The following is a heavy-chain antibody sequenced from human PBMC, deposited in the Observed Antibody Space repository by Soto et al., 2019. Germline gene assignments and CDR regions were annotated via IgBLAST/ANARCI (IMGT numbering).Heavy chain of an antibody. CDR2: IYSAGSA. Sequence: PGGSLRLSCAASGFTVSTYHMSWVRQAPGKGLEWVSVIYSAGSADFADSVKVRFTISRDNSKNTLYLQMSSLRAEDTAVYYCARDRIPQLLFDSGYGMDVWGQGTTVTVSS. CDR1: GFTVSTYH. J-gene: IGHJ6*02. V-gene: IGHV3-66*01. D-gene: IGHD2-2*01. CDR3: ARDRIPQLLFDSGYGMDV.